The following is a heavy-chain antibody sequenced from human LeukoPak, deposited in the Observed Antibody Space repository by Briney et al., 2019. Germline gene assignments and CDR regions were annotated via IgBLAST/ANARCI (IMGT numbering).Heavy chain of an antibody. Sequence: ASVKVSCKTSGYSFTVNYIHWVRQAPGQGLEWMGWINPNSGGTNYAQKFQGRVTMTRDTSISTAYMELSRLRSDDTAVYYCARDPKTYYYGSGSYRPNWFDPWGQGTLVTVSS. CDR3: ARDPKTYYYGSGSYRPNWFDP. V-gene: IGHV1-2*02. D-gene: IGHD3-10*01. J-gene: IGHJ5*02. CDR2: INPNSGGT. CDR1: GYSFTVNY.